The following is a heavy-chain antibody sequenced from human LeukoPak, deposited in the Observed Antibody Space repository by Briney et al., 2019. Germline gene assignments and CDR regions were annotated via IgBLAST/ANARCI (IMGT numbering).Heavy chain of an antibody. V-gene: IGHV4-34*01. Sequence: PSETLSLTCAVYGGSFSGYYWSWIRQPPGKGLEWIGEINHSGSTNYNPSLKSRVTISVDTSKSQFSLKLSSVTAADTAVYYCTAGTGIDYWGQGTLVTVSS. CDR3: TAGTGIDY. D-gene: IGHD6-13*01. CDR1: GGSFSGYY. CDR2: INHSGST. J-gene: IGHJ4*02.